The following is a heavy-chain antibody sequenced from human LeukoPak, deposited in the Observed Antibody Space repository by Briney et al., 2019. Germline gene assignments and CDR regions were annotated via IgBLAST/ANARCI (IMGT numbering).Heavy chain of an antibody. CDR2: ISAYNGNT. D-gene: IGHD3-22*01. CDR3: ARDRPPYYDSSGYYRSHDAFDI. CDR1: GYTFTGYY. V-gene: IGHV1-18*04. J-gene: IGHJ3*02. Sequence: ASVKVSCKASGYTFTGYYMHWVRQAPGQGLEWMGGISAYNGNTNYAQKLQGRVTMTTDTSTSTAYMELRSLRSDDTAVYYCARDRPPYYDSSGYYRSHDAFDIWGQGTMVTVSS.